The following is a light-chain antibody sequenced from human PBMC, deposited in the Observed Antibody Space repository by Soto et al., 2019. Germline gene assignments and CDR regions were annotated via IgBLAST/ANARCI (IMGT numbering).Light chain of an antibody. Sequence: QSALTQPHSASGSPGQSVTISCTGTSSDVGAYNYVSWYQHHPGRAPKLIIFDVNERPSGVPDRFSASKSGNTASLTVSGLQAEDEADYYCCSYAGSKNWVFGGGTKLTVL. V-gene: IGLV2-8*01. CDR1: SSDVGAYNY. CDR3: CSYAGSKNWV. CDR2: DVN. J-gene: IGLJ3*02.